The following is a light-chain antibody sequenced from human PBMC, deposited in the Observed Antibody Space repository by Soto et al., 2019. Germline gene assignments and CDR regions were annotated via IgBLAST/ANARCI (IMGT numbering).Light chain of an antibody. CDR2: AAS. CDR1: QSISSY. V-gene: IGKV1-39*01. Sequence: DIQITQSPSSLSASVGYRVTITCRASQSISSYLNWYQQKPGKAPKLTIFAASSLQSGVPSRFSGSGSGTDFTLTISSLQPEDFATYYCQQSYSTPPTFGGGTKVDIK. CDR3: QQSYSTPPT. J-gene: IGKJ4*01.